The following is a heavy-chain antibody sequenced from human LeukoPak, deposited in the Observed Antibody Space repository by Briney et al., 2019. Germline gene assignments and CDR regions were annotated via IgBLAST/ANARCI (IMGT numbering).Heavy chain of an antibody. CDR3: ATILLPADY. V-gene: IGHV3-48*04. CDR1: GFTFSSYS. CDR2: ISSSSSTI. D-gene: IGHD2-15*01. J-gene: IGHJ4*02. Sequence: GGSLRLSCAASGFTFSSYSMNWVRQAPGKGVEWVSYISSSSSTIYYADSVKGRFTISRDNAKNSLYLQMNSLRAEDTAVYYCATILLPADYWGQGTLVTVSS.